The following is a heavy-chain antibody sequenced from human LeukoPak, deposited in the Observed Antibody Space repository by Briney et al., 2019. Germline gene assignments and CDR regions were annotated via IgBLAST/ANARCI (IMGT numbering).Heavy chain of an antibody. Sequence: GGSLRLSCAASGFTFSSYWMHWVRQAPGKGLVWVSRINSDGSSTSYADSVKGRFTISRDNAKDTLYLQMNSLRAEDTAVYYCARDRITIFGVVSEHYMDVWGKGTTVTVSS. D-gene: IGHD3-3*01. CDR2: INSDGSST. CDR1: GFTFSSYW. V-gene: IGHV3-74*01. CDR3: ARDRITIFGVVSEHYMDV. J-gene: IGHJ6*03.